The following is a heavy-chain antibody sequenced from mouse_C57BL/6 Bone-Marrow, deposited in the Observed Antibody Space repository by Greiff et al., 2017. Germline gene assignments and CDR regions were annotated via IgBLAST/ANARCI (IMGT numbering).Heavy chain of an antibody. CDR2: ISNGGGST. V-gene: IGHV5-12*01. Sequence: EVMLVESGGGLVQPGGSLKLSCAASGFTFSDYYMYWVRQTPEKRLEGVAYISNGGGSTYYPDTVKGRFTISRDNAKNTLYLQMSRLKSEDTAMYYCARRGDPYYFDYWGQGTTLTVSS. CDR3: ARRGDPYYFDY. D-gene: IGHD2-13*01. CDR1: GFTFSDYY. J-gene: IGHJ2*01.